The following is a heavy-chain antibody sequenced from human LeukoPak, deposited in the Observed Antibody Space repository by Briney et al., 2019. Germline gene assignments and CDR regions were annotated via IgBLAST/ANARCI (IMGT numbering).Heavy chain of an antibody. J-gene: IGHJ6*03. D-gene: IGHD2-21*01. CDR3: ARLYCGVGICYSYYMDV. Sequence: GGFLRLSCTASGFTFSDYWMIWVRQVLGKGLQWVADIKQDGSDRFYVDSVKGRFTISRDNAKNSVYLQMNSLIAEDTAVYYCARLYCGVGICYSYYMDVWGKGTTVTVSS. CDR2: IKQDGSDR. V-gene: IGHV3-7*01. CDR1: GFTFSDYW.